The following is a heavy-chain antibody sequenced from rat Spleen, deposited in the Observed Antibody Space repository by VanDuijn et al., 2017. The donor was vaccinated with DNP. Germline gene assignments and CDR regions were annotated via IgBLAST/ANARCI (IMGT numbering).Heavy chain of an antibody. CDR1: GFTFSDHN. Sequence: EVQLVESGGGLVQPGRSLKLSCAASGFTFSDHNMAWVRQAPKKGLEWVASISNTGNNTYYSDSVKGRFSLSRDNAKSTLYLQMDSLRSEDTATYYCATSESAGFVYWGQGTLVTVSS. J-gene: IGHJ3*01. CDR3: ATSESAGFVY. CDR2: ISNTGNNT. V-gene: IGHV5S10*01. D-gene: IGHD3-7*01.